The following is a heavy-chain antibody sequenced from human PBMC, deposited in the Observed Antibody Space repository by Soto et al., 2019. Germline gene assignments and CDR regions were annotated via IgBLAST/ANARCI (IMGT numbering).Heavy chain of an antibody. CDR2: IYYSGST. V-gene: IGHV4-31*03. CDR1: GASISTNVYY. D-gene: IGHD2-15*01. CDR3: ASYHRWSNQYYGMDV. Sequence: PSETLSLTCTVSGASISTNVYYWRWTRQHPGKGLEWIGYIYYSGSTYYNPSPKRRVTISLDTSKKQFSLKVSSVTAADTAVYYCASYHRWSNQYYGMDVWAQGTTVTVSS. J-gene: IGHJ6*02.